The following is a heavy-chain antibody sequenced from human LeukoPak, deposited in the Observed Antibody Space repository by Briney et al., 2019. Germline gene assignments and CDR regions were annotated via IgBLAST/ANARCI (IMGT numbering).Heavy chain of an antibody. CDR1: GFTFSDYA. V-gene: IGHV3-30-3*01. J-gene: IGHJ4*02. Sequence: GGSLRLSCSASGFTFSDYAMDWVRQAPGKGLECVAVISSDVYDGTTEYYADSVKGRFTISRDNSKNTVYLQMNSLRGEDTAVYYCASTAAATDPPGFWGQGTLVTVSS. CDR2: ISSDVYDGTTE. CDR3: ASTAAATDPPGF. D-gene: IGHD6-13*01.